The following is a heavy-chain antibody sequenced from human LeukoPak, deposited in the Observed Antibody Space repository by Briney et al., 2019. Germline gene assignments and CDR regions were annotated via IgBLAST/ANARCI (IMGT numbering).Heavy chain of an antibody. CDR2: IYYSGST. Sequence: SETLSLTCTVSGGSISSYYWSWIRQPPGKGLEWIGYIYYSGSTNYNPSLKSRVTISVDTSKNQFSLKLSSVTAADTAVYYCARSSTSWSGWFDPWGQGTLVTVSS. CDR1: GGSISSYY. CDR3: ARSSTSWSGWFDP. V-gene: IGHV4-59*08. J-gene: IGHJ5*02. D-gene: IGHD2-2*01.